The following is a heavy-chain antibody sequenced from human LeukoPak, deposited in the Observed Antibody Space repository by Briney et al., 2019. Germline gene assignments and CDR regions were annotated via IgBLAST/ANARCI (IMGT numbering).Heavy chain of an antibody. CDR3: ARVKAQYFDWLSSRYGMDV. J-gene: IGHJ6*02. Sequence: ASVKVSCKASGYTFTGYYMHWVRQAPGQGLEWMGWIYPNSGGTNYAQKFQGRVTMTRDTSISTAYMELSRLRSDDTAVYYCARVKAQYFDWLSSRYGMDVWGQGTTVTVSS. V-gene: IGHV1-2*02. D-gene: IGHD3-9*01. CDR2: IYPNSGGT. CDR1: GYTFTGYY.